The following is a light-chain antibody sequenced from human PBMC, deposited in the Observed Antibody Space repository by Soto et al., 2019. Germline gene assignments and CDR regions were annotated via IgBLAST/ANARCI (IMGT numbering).Light chain of an antibody. CDR2: DTS. Sequence: EIVLTQSPATLSLSPGERATLSCRASQSVGGFLAWYQQKSGQAPRLLIYDTSKRATGIPARFSGSGSGTDFTLTISSLEPEDFASYQCQHRSNWPPIYTFGQGTKLEIK. V-gene: IGKV3-11*01. J-gene: IGKJ2*01. CDR1: QSVGGF. CDR3: QHRSNWPPIYT.